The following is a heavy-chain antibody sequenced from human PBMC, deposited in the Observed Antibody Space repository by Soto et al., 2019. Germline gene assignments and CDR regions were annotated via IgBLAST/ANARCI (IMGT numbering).Heavy chain of an antibody. D-gene: IGHD2-2*01. V-gene: IGHV3-23*01. CDR1: GFTFSSYA. Sequence: GGSRRLSCAASGFTFSSYAMSWVRQTPGKGLQWVSAITDSGGSTYYADSVKGRFTISRDNSENTLYLQMNGLRAEDTAVYYCAKEGGPYCTSTNCRLNYDYWGQGTLVTVSS. CDR2: ITDSGGST. J-gene: IGHJ4*02. CDR3: AKEGGPYCTSTNCRLNYDY.